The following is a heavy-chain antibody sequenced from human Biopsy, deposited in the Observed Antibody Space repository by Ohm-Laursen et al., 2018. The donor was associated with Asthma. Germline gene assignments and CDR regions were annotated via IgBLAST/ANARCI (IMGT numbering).Heavy chain of an antibody. CDR1: GGMFGNYA. J-gene: IGHJ6*02. CDR3: ARPSPNGDILYYYYHMDV. D-gene: IGHD3-10*01. Sequence: GSSVKVSCKASGGMFGNYAISWVRQAPGLGLEWMGGISPIFGSSNYAQRFQGRVTITADIFTRTVYMELSGLRFDDTAIYYCARPSPNGDILYYYYHMDVWGQGTTVSVSS. V-gene: IGHV1-69*06. CDR2: ISPIFGSS.